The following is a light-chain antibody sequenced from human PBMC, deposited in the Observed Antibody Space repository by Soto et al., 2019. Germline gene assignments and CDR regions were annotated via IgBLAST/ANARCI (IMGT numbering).Light chain of an antibody. CDR2: GVF. CDR1: QKFGAN. V-gene: IGKV3-15*01. Sequence: IVLTHAPAILSVSPGERATLACSAIQKFGANLAWYQQKPGQAPRLLIFGVFTRATGVPGRFSGSGSGTEFTLTINSLHAEDFAVYYCHHYSDWRSFGQGTTVVIK. CDR3: HHYSDWRS. J-gene: IGKJ1*01.